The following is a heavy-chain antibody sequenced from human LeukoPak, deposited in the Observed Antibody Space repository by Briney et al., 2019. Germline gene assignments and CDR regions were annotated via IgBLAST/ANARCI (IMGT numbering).Heavy chain of an antibody. Sequence: SETLSLTCTVSGVSISSYYWSWIRQPPGKGLEWIGSIYYSGSTYYNPSLKSRVTISVDTSKNQFSLKLSSVTAADTAVYYCARDETYYYDSSGYLTAKYNWFDPWGQGTLVTVSS. D-gene: IGHD3-22*01. CDR1: GVSISSYY. J-gene: IGHJ5*02. CDR2: IYYSGST. CDR3: ARDETYYYDSSGYLTAKYNWFDP. V-gene: IGHV4-39*07.